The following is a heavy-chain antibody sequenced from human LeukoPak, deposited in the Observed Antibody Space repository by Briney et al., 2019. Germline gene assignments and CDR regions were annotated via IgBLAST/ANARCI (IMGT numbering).Heavy chain of an antibody. V-gene: IGHV3-21*01. Sequence: GGSLRLSCAASGFTFSSYWLNWVRQAPGKGLEWVSSISSSSSYIYYADSLKGRFTISRDNAKNSLYLQMNSLRAEDTAVYYCARVYSTIFGVVRNWFDPWGQGTLVTVSS. CDR2: ISSSSSYI. D-gene: IGHD3-3*01. CDR1: GFTFSSYW. CDR3: ARVYSTIFGVVRNWFDP. J-gene: IGHJ5*02.